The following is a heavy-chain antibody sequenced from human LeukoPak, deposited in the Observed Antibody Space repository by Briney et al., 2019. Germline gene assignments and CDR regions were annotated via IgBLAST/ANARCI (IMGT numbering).Heavy chain of an antibody. CDR1: GFTVSSNY. V-gene: IGHV3-48*02. D-gene: IGHD3-22*01. Sequence: GGSLRLSCAASGFTVSSNYMSWVRQAPGKGLEWVSYISSSSSTIYYADSVKGRFTISRDNAKNSLYLQMNSPRDEDTAVYYCEVVIPDFDYWGQGTLVTVSS. CDR2: ISSSSSTI. J-gene: IGHJ4*02. CDR3: EVVIPDFDY.